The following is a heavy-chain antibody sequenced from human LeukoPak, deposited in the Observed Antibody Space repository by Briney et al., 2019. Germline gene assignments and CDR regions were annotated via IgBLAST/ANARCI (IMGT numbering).Heavy chain of an antibody. V-gene: IGHV1-8*01. CDR1: GYTFTSYD. CDR2: MNPNSGNT. D-gene: IGHD2-2*01. Sequence: ASVKVSCKASGYTFTSYDINWVRQATGQVLEWMGWMNPNSGNTGYAQKFQGRVTMTRNTSISTAYMELSSLRAEDTAVYYCAREHPVLNSTASSFDYWGQGTLVTVSS. J-gene: IGHJ4*02. CDR3: AREHPVLNSTASSFDY.